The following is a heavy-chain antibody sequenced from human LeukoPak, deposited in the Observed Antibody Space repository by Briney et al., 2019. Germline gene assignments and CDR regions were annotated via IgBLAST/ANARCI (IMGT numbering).Heavy chain of an antibody. J-gene: IGHJ4*02. D-gene: IGHD1-14*01. V-gene: IGHV1-69*04. CDR3: ARAGANTDFDY. CDR2: IIPILGIA. CDR1: GGTFSSYA. Sequence: ASVKVSCKASGGTFSSYAISWVRQAPGQGLEWMGRIIPILGIANYAQKFQGRVTITADKSTSTAYMELSSLRSEDTAVYYCARAGANTDFDYWGQGTLVTVSS.